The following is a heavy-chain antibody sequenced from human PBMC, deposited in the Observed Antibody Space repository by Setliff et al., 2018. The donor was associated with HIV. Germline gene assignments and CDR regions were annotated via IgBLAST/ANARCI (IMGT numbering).Heavy chain of an antibody. CDR2: IYSSGST. J-gene: IGHJ4*02. CDR1: GGSISSYY. CDR3: ARAYFGSGIYY. D-gene: IGHD3-10*01. Sequence: RPSETLSLTCTVSGGSISSYYWSWIRQPPGKGLEWLGHIYSSGSTNYNPSLKSRVTISVDTSKNQFSLKLYSVTAADTAVYYCARAYFGSGIYYWGQGTLVTVSS. V-gene: IGHV4-4*09.